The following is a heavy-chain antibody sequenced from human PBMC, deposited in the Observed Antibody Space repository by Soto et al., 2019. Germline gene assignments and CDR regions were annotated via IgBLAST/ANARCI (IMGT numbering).Heavy chain of an antibody. J-gene: IGHJ6*01. CDR2: IDSDGSST. CDR3: ASFYNWPNYYYYGMDV. D-gene: IGHD1-20*01. Sequence: GGSLRLSCAASGFTFSSYWMHWVRQVPGKGLVWVSHIDSDGSSTTYADSVKGRFTISRDNAKNTLYLQMNSLRAEDTAVYYCASFYNWPNYYYYGMDVWGQGTTVTVSS. V-gene: IGHV3-74*01. CDR1: GFTFSSYW.